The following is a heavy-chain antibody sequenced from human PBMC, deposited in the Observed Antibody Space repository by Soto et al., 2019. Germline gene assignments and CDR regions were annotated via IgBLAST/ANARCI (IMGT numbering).Heavy chain of an antibody. CDR1: GYTFTTYD. D-gene: IGHD2-15*01. CDR2: MNPYNGNT. Sequence: GASVKVSCKAPGYTFTTYDIHWVRQITGQGLEWMGWMNPYNGNTGSTQKLQGRVTITADKSTSTAYMELSSLRSEDTAVYYCARAPLRIKLPTERDCVNGMDVWGQGTTVTVSS. J-gene: IGHJ6*02. V-gene: IGHV1-8*01. CDR3: ARAPLRIKLPTERDCVNGMDV.